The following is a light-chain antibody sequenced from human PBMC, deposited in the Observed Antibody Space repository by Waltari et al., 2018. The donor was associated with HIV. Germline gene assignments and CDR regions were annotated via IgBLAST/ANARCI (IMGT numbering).Light chain of an antibody. J-gene: IGLJ2*01. CDR2: DVN. CDR1: SRAIGYFHY. V-gene: IGLV2-8*01. CDR3: AAYAGNNIVI. Sequence: QSALTQPPSASGSPGQSVTVSCTGTSRAIGYFHYVSWYQQHPGKAPKLLIYDVNKRPSGVPDRFSASKSGATASLTVSGLLAEDEADYYCAAYAGNNIVIFGGGTKVTV.